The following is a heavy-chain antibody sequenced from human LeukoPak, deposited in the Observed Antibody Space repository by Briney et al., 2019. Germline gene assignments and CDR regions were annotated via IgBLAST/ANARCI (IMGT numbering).Heavy chain of an antibody. V-gene: IGHV3-74*01. CDR3: ARDPGAYFDY. CDR1: GFTFTNYW. CDR2: INTDGSST. D-gene: IGHD3-16*01. J-gene: IGHJ4*02. Sequence: GGSLRLSCAASGFTFTNYWMHWVRQAPGKGLVWASHINTDGSSTNYADSVKGRLTISRDNAKNTLYLQMNSLRAEDTAVYYCARDPGAYFDYWGQGTLVTVSS.